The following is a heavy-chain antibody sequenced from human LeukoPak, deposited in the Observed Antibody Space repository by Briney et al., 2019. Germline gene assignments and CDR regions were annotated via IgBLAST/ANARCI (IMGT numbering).Heavy chain of an antibody. J-gene: IGHJ6*03. CDR1: GFTFSSYA. CDR3: AKVGCSSTSCSYYMDV. CDR2: IYSGGNT. D-gene: IGHD2-2*01. V-gene: IGHV3-23*03. Sequence: PGGSLRLSCAASGFTFSSYAMSWVRQAPGKGLEWVSIIYSGGNTHYADSVKGRFTISRDNSKNTLYLQMNSLRAEDTAVYYCAKVGCSSTSCSYYMDVWGKGTTVTISS.